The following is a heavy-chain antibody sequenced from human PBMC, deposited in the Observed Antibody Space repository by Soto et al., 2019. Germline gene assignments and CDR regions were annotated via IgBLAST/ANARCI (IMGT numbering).Heavy chain of an antibody. Sequence: QVQLQESGPGLVKPSGTLSITFAVSGGSISRSNWWSWVRQPPGKGLGWIGEIYHSGSTNYNPSLKSRVTISVDKSKNQFSLKLSSVTAADTAVYYCARTVVADGPYFDYWGQGTLVTVSS. CDR2: IYHSGST. D-gene: IGHD2-15*01. CDR1: GGSISRSNW. V-gene: IGHV4-4*02. J-gene: IGHJ4*02. CDR3: ARTVVADGPYFDY.